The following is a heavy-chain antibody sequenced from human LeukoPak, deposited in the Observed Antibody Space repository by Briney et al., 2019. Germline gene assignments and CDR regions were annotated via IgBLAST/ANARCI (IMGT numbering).Heavy chain of an antibody. CDR2: INPNSGGT. Sequence: ASVKVSCKTSGHTFTGYYIHWVRQAPGQGLEWMGWINPNSGGTNYAQKFQDRVSMTRDMSVTTAYMELTRLRSDDTAIYYCARDPYFDVFTGYYVHWGQGTVVTVSS. V-gene: IGHV1-2*02. CDR1: GHTFTGYY. CDR3: ARDPYFDVFTGYYVH. D-gene: IGHD3-9*01. J-gene: IGHJ4*02.